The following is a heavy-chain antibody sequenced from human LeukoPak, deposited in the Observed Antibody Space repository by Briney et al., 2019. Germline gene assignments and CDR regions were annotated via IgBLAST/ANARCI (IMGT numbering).Heavy chain of an antibody. CDR2: INPNSGGT. V-gene: IGHV1-2*02. CDR1: GYTFSGYY. Sequence: ASVKVSCKASGYTFSGYYIHWVRQAPGQGLEWMGWINPNSGGTNYAQKFHGRVTMTRDTSISTVYMEMSRLRYDDTAVYYCARPYFQWELRYWGPGTLVTVSS. CDR3: ARPYFQWELRY. J-gene: IGHJ4*02. D-gene: IGHD1-26*01.